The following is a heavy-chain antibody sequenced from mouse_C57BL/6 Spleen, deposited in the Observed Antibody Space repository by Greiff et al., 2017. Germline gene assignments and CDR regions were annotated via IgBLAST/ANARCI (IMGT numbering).Heavy chain of an antibody. CDR3: ARWRYYGSSYERYYAMDY. V-gene: IGHV1-18*01. CDR2: INPNNGGT. CDR1: GYTFTDYN. Sequence: VQLQQSGPELVKPGASVKIPCKASGYTFTDYNMDWVKQSHGKSLEWIGDINPNNGGTIYNQKFKGKATLTVDKSSSTAYMELRSLTSEDTAVYYCARWRYYGSSYERYYAMDYWGQGTSVTVSS. J-gene: IGHJ4*01. D-gene: IGHD1-1*01.